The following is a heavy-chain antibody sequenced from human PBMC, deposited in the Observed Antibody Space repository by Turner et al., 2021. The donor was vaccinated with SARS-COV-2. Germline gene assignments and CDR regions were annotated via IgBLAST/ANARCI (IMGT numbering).Heavy chain of an antibody. CDR3: AKVASNPGDYFDY. V-gene: IGHV3-23*01. J-gene: IGHJ4*02. D-gene: IGHD4-17*01. Sequence: EVQLLESGGGLVEPGGSLRLPCAPSGFTFSSYSMSWVRQAPGKGLEWVSGISDSGGSTYYADSVKGRFTISRDNSKNTLYLQMNSLRAEDTAVYYCAKVASNPGDYFDYWGQGTLVTVSS. CDR1: GFTFSSYS. CDR2: ISDSGGST.